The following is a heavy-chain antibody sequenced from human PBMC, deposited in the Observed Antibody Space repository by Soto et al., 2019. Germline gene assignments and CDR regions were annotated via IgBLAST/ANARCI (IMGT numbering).Heavy chain of an antibody. V-gene: IGHV4-30-4*01. CDR1: GGSISSGDYY. J-gene: IGHJ6*02. CDR3: ARIDLHYYYYGMDV. CDR2: IYYSGST. Sequence: ASETLSLTCTVSGGSISSGDYYWSWIRQPPGKGLEWIGYIYYSGSTYYNPSLKSRVTISVDTSKNQFSLKLSSVTAADTAVYYCARIDLHYYYYGMDVWGQGTTVTVSS.